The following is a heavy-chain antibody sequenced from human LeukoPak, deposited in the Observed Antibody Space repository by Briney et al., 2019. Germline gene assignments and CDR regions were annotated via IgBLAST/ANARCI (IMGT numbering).Heavy chain of an antibody. CDR2: IYPGDSDT. V-gene: IGHV5-51*01. CDR3: AGATYNWFDP. D-gene: IGHD1-26*01. J-gene: IGHJ5*02. Sequence: GESLKISCKGSGYSLASYWIGWVRQMPGKGLEWMGIIYPGDSDTRYSPSFRGQVTISADKSISTAYLQWSSLKASDTAMYYCAGATYNWFDPWGQGTLVTVSS. CDR1: GYSLASYW.